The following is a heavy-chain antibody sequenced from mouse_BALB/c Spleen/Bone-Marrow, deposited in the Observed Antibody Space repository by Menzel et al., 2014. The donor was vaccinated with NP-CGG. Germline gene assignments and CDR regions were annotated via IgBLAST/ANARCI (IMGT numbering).Heavy chain of an antibody. CDR3: ARHQRYYAMDY. Sequence: EVQLVESGGGLGQPGGSRKLSCAASGFTFSSFGMHWIRQAPEKGLEWVAYISSGGSNTYYPDSVKGRFTISRDNAKNTLYLQMSSLKSEDTAMYYCARHQRYYAMDYWGQGTSVTVSS. CDR2: ISSGGSNT. V-gene: IGHV5-6*01. CDR1: GFTFSSFG. J-gene: IGHJ4*01.